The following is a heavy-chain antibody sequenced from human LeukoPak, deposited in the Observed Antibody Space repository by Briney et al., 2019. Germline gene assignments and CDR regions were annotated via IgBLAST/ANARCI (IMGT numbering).Heavy chain of an antibody. J-gene: IGHJ4*02. D-gene: IGHD3-10*01. CDR3: ARDRAMVRGVIKRDY. CDR1: GGSFSGYY. Sequence: SETLSLTCAVYGGSFSGYYWSWIRQPPGKGLEWIGEINHSGSTNYNPSLKSRVTISVDTSKNQFSLKLSSVTAADTAVYYCARDRAMVRGVIKRDYWGQGTLVTVSS. CDR2: INHSGST. V-gene: IGHV4-34*01.